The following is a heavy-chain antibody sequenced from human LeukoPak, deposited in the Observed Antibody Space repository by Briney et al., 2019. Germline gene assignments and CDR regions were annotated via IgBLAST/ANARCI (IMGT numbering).Heavy chain of an antibody. V-gene: IGHV3-23*01. J-gene: IGHJ4*02. CDR2: ISDSGGNT. Sequence: GGSLRLSCAASGFTFTTYAMSWVRQAPGKGLEWVSGISDSGGNTYYADSVKGRFTISRDNSRNTLYLHMNSLRAEDTALYYCAKGVHKLNYDFWSGYYPPIYFDYWGQGTLVTVSS. CDR3: AKGVHKLNYDFWSGYYPPIYFDY. D-gene: IGHD3-3*01. CDR1: GFTFTTYA.